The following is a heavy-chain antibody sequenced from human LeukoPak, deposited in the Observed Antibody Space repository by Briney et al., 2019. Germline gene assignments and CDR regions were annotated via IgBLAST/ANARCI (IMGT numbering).Heavy chain of an antibody. J-gene: IGHJ6*02. CDR2: ISSSSSTI. CDR1: GVTLSNYA. D-gene: IGHD2-2*01. V-gene: IGHV3-48*01. Sequence: GGSLRLSCVASGVTLSNYAMNWVRQAPGKGLEWVSYISSSSSTIYYADSVKGRFTVSRDNAKNSLYLQMNSLRAEDTAVYYCARDDAAADYYYYYGMDVWGQGTTVTVSS. CDR3: ARDDAAADYYYYYGMDV.